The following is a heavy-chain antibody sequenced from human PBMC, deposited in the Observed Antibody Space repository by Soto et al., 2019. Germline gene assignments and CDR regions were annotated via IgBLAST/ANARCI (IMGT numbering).Heavy chain of an antibody. CDR1: GFTFSSYA. CDR3: AKAPPYYDILTGYLDDAFDI. CDR2: ISGSGGST. V-gene: IGHV3-23*01. Sequence: EVQLLESGGGSVQPGGSLRLSCAASGFTFSSYAMSWVRQAPGKGLEWVSAISGSGGSTYYADSVKGRFTISRDNSKNTLYLQMNSLRAEDTAVYYCAKAPPYYDILTGYLDDAFDIWGQGTMVTVSS. J-gene: IGHJ3*02. D-gene: IGHD3-9*01.